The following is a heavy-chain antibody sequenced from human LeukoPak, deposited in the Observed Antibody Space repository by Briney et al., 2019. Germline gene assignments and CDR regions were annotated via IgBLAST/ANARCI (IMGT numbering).Heavy chain of an antibody. D-gene: IGHD1-26*01. V-gene: IGHV4-39*01. Sequence: PSETLSLTCTVSGGSISSSSYYWGWIRQPPGNGLEWIGSIYYSGSTYYNPSLKSRVTISVDTSKNQFSLKLSSVTAADTAVYYCASLRERSYYARGFDYWGQGTLVTVSS. CDR2: IYYSGST. CDR1: GGSISSSSYY. J-gene: IGHJ4*02. CDR3: ASLRERSYYARGFDY.